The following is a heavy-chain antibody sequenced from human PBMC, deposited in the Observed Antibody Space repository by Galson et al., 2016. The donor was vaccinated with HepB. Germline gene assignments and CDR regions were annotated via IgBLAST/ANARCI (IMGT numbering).Heavy chain of an antibody. J-gene: IGHJ3*02. CDR2: IRSRSSNI. V-gene: IGHV3-48*02. D-gene: IGHD6-13*01. Sequence: SLRLSCAASGFTFSRYSMNWVRQAPGKGLEWVSHIRSRSSNIYYAGSVRGRFTISRDNTKNSLYLQMNSLRDEDTAVYYCARDGSSQFSSNWYVAFDIWGQGTVVTVSS. CDR3: ARDGSSQFSSNWYVAFDI. CDR1: GFTFSRYS.